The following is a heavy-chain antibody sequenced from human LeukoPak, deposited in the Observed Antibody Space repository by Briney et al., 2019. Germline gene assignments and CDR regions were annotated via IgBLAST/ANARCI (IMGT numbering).Heavy chain of an antibody. CDR2: IDSKGEST. Sequence: PGGSLRLSCAASGLNFGIFTFHWVRQAPGKGLEYLAGIDSKGESTFYIDSVKGRFSISRDNSRNTLYPHMGSLRPEDTAVYYCARDFGSPYRAFDLWGRGTMVTISS. D-gene: IGHD2-21*01. V-gene: IGHV3-64*02. CDR3: ARDFGSPYRAFDL. CDR1: GLNFGIFT. J-gene: IGHJ3*01.